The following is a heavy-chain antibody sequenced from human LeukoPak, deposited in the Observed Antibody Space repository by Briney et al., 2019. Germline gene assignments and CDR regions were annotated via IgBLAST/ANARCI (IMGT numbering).Heavy chain of an antibody. Sequence: GASVKVSCKASGGTFSSYAISWVRQAPGQGLEWMGGIIPIFGTANYAQKFQGRVTITADKSTSTAYMELSSLRPEDTAVYYCARDRGIAAAGTGDFDYWGQGTLVTVSS. CDR1: GGTFSSYA. J-gene: IGHJ4*02. D-gene: IGHD6-13*01. V-gene: IGHV1-69*06. CDR2: IIPIFGTA. CDR3: ARDRGIAAAGTGDFDY.